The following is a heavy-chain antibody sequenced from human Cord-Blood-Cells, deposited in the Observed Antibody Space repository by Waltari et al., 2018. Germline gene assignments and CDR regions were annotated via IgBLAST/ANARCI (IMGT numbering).Heavy chain of an antibody. CDR2: FDPEDGET. J-gene: IGHJ4*02. V-gene: IGHV1-24*01. Sequence: QVQLVQSGAEVKKPGAPVKVSCKVSGYTLTALSMHFVRHAPCKGLEWMGGFDPEDGETIYAQRFQGRVTMTEDTSTDTAYMELSSLRSEDTAVYYCATEKRPYYDILTGYYDYWGQGTLVTVSS. CDR3: ATEKRPYYDILTGYYDY. D-gene: IGHD3-9*01. CDR1: GYTLTALS.